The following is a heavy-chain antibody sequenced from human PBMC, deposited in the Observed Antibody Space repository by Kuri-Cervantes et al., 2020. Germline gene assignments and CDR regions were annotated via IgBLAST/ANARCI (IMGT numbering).Heavy chain of an antibody. D-gene: IGHD2-21*02. CDR3: ARAPFMTNWFDP. V-gene: IGHV4-34*01. J-gene: IGHJ5*02. Sequence: SETLSLTCAVYGESFSGYYWSWIRQPPGKGLEWIGDINHSGSTNYNPSLKSRVTISVDTSKNQFSLKLSSVTAADTAVYYCARAPFMTNWFDPWGQGTLVTVSS. CDR1: GESFSGYY. CDR2: INHSGST.